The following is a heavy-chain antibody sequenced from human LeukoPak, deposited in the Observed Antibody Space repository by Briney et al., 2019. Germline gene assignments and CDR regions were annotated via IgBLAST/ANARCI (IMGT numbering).Heavy chain of an antibody. D-gene: IGHD5-12*01. CDR3: ARHTVWVGYD. J-gene: IGHJ4*02. Sequence: PPETLSLTCTVSGDSISSSSSNWGWIRQPPGKGLEWIGSIYYSGSTYYNPSLKSRVTISVDTSKSQFSLKLNSVTAADTAVYYCARHTVWVGYDWGQGTLVTVSS. V-gene: IGHV4-39*01. CDR2: IYYSGST. CDR1: GDSISSSSSN.